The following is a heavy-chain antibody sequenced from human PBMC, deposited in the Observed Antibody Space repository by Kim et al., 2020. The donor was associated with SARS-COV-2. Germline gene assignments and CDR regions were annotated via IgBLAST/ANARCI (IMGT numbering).Heavy chain of an antibody. CDR2: IWYDGSNK. J-gene: IGHJ4*02. Sequence: GGSLRLSCAASGFTFSSYGMHWVRQAPGKGLEWVAVIWYDGSNKYYADSVKGRFTISRDNSKNTLYLQMNSLRAEDTAVYYCARGGYLAVAGYRIYDYWGQGTLVTVSS. V-gene: IGHV3-33*01. D-gene: IGHD6-19*01. CDR1: GFTFSSYG. CDR3: ARGGYLAVAGYRIYDY.